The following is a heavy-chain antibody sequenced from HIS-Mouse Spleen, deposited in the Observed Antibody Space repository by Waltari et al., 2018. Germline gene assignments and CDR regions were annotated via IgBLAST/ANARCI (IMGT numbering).Heavy chain of an antibody. J-gene: IGHJ4*02. CDR3: ARALGYYFDY. CDR1: GYTFTGYY. Sequence: QVQLVQSGAEVKKPGASVKVSCKASGYTFTGYYMHWVRQAPGQGLGWMGWMNPKRGGTNYAQKLQGRVTMTRETSISTAYMELSRLRSDDTAVYYCARALGYYFDYWGQGTLVTISS. V-gene: IGHV1-2*02. CDR2: MNPKRGGT. D-gene: IGHD7-27*01.